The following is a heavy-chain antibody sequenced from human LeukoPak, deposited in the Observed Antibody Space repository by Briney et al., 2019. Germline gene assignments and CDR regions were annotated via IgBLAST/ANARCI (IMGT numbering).Heavy chain of an antibody. CDR1: GYTFATYG. CDR2: ISVDNGNT. D-gene: IGHD3-10*01. CDR3: ARDLYYYGSGRMGAFDI. Sequence: GASVKVSCKASGYTFATYGFSWVRQAPGQGLEWMGWISVDNGNTNYAQKVQGGVTMTTDTSTHTAYMELRSLRSDDTAVYYCARDLYYYGSGRMGAFDIWGQGTVVTVSS. J-gene: IGHJ3*02. V-gene: IGHV1-18*01.